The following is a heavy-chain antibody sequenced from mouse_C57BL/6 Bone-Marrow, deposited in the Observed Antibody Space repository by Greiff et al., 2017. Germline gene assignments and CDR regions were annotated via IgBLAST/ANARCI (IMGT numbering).Heavy chain of an antibody. Sequence: VQLQQSGAELVRPGASVKLSCTASGFNIKDDYMHWVKQRPEQGLEWIGWLDPENGDTEYASKFQGKATITADTSSNTAYLQLSSLTSEDTAVYYCSLYYDYAWFAYWGQGTLVTVSA. CDR3: SLYYDYAWFAY. V-gene: IGHV14-4*01. D-gene: IGHD2-4*01. J-gene: IGHJ3*01. CDR1: GFNIKDDY. CDR2: LDPENGDT.